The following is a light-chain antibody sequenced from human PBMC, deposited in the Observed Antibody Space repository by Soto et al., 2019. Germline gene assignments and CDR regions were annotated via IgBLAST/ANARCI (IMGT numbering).Light chain of an antibody. CDR2: RNN. J-gene: IGLJ3*02. Sequence: QSVLTQPPSASGTPGQRVTISCSGSSSNIGSNYVFWYQHLPGTAPKLLIYRNNQRPSGVPDRFSASKSGTSASLAISGLRSEDEADYYCAAWDDSLTGVFGGGTQLTVL. CDR3: AAWDDSLTGV. CDR1: SSNIGSNY. V-gene: IGLV1-47*01.